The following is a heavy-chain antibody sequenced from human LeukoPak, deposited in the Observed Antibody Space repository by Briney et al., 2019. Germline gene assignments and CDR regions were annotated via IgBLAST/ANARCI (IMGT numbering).Heavy chain of an antibody. CDR2: IIPIFGTA. D-gene: IGHD4-17*01. V-gene: IGHV1-69*06. CDR1: GGTFSSYA. Sequence: SVKVSCKASGGTFSSYAISWVRQAPGQGLEWMGGIIPIFGTANYAQKFQGRVTITADKSTSTAYMELSSLRSEDTAVYYCARDLLNGDYVDYYYMDVWGKGTTVTVSS. J-gene: IGHJ6*03. CDR3: ARDLLNGDYVDYYYMDV.